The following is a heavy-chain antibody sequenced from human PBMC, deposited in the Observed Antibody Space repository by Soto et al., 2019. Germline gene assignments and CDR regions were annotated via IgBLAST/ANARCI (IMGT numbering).Heavy chain of an antibody. Sequence: GVSMRVSRAAAGFKFVGYCGSWVSKETGKGLEWVGFVDGSGYDTSYADSVKGRFTISRDNSENSLYLHMNNLRAEDTGRYFCAKEMFAAAYAATSAFDLWGKGTLVTVSS. D-gene: IGHD2-8*01. CDR2: VDGSGYDT. J-gene: IGHJ4*02. V-gene: IGHV3-23*01. CDR1: GFKFVGYC. CDR3: AKEMFAAAYAATSAFDL.